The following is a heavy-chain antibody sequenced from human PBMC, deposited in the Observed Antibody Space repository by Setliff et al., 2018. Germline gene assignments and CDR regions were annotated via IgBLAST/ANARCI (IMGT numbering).Heavy chain of an antibody. CDR3: ARVRYVFWSGSIDY. D-gene: IGHD3-3*01. CDR1: GGSFSGYY. CDR2: INHSGST. V-gene: IGHV4-34*01. Sequence: PSETLSLTCAVYGGSFSGYYWSWIRQPPGKGLEWIGEINHSGSTNYSPSLKSRVTISVDTSKNQFSLKLSSVTAADTAVYYCARVRYVFWSGSIDYWGQGTLVTVSS. J-gene: IGHJ4*02.